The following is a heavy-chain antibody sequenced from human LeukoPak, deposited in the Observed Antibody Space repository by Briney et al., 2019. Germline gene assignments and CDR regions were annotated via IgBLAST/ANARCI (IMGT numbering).Heavy chain of an antibody. CDR3: ARDPYSGSYGGWFDP. D-gene: IGHD1-26*01. CDR2: SGGVGDRT. CDR1: GFTFNPYA. J-gene: IGHJ5*02. V-gene: IGHV3-23*01. Sequence: PGGSLRLSCAASGFTFNPYAMSWVRQAPGKGLEWVAGSGGVGDRTYYADSVKGRFTISRDNSKNTLYLQINSQRVVDRAVYYCARDPYSGSYGGWFDPWGQGTLVTVSS.